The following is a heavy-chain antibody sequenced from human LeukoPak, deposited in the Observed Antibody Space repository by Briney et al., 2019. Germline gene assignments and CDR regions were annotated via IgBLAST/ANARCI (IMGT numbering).Heavy chain of an antibody. V-gene: IGHV3-23*01. D-gene: IGHD3-22*01. CDR1: GFTFSSYA. J-gene: IGHJ4*02. CDR2: ISGSGGST. Sequence: GRSLRLSCAASGFTFSSYAMHWVRQAPGKGLEWVSAISGSGGSTYYADSVKGRFTISRDNSKNTLYLQMNSLRAEDTAVYYCAKRTGDYYDSSGYLYYWGQGTLVTVSS. CDR3: AKRTGDYYDSSGYLYY.